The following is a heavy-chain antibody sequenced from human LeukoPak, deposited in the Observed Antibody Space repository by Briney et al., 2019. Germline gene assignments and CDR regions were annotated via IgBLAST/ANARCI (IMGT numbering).Heavy chain of an antibody. CDR3: AKDGGGYYPYYYYYMDV. J-gene: IGHJ6*03. D-gene: IGHD3-22*01. CDR2: IRFDGSNN. V-gene: IGHV3-30*02. CDR1: GFTLSSYS. Sequence: GGSLRLSCAASGFTLSSYSMNWVRQAPGKGLEWVAFIRFDGSNNYYADSVKGRFTISRDNSKNTLYLQMNSLRAEDTAVYYCAKDGGGYYPYYYYYMDVWGKGTTVTISS.